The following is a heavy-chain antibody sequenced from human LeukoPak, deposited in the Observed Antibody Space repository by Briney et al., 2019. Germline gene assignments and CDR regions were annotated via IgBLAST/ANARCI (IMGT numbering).Heavy chain of an antibody. CDR1: GYTFASYD. CDR2: MNPNSGNT. V-gene: IGHV1-8*01. J-gene: IGHJ5*02. CDR3: ARGHDESNWFDP. Sequence: GASVKVSCKASGYTFASYDINWVRQATGQGLEWMGWMNPNSGNTGYAQKFQGRVTMTRNTSISTAYMELSSLRSEDTAVYYCARGHDESNWFDPWGQGTLVTVPS. D-gene: IGHD1-1*01.